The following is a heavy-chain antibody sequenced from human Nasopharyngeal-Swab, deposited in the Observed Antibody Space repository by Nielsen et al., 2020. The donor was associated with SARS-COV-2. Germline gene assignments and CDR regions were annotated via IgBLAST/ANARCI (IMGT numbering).Heavy chain of an antibody. CDR2: INHSGST. Sequence: SETLSLTCAVYGGSFSGYYWSWIRQPPGKGLEWIGEINHSGSTNYNPSLKSRVTISVDTSKNQFSLKLSSVTAADTAVYYCARPMNYGDYAPFDYWGQGTLVTVSS. CDR1: GGSFSGYY. D-gene: IGHD4-17*01. V-gene: IGHV4-34*01. J-gene: IGHJ4*02. CDR3: ARPMNYGDYAPFDY.